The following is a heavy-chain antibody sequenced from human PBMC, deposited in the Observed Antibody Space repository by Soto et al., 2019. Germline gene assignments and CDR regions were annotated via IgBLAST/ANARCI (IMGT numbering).Heavy chain of an antibody. Sequence: QVQLQESGPGLVKPSGTLSLTCAVSGGSISSSNWWSWVRQPPGKGLEWIGEIYHSGSTNYNPSLTGRVTISVDKSKNQFSLKLSSVTAADTAVYYCARDSYDSSGYYSLWDYWGQGTLVTVSS. CDR2: IYHSGST. CDR3: ARDSYDSSGYYSLWDY. CDR1: GGSISSSNW. D-gene: IGHD3-22*01. V-gene: IGHV4-4*02. J-gene: IGHJ4*02.